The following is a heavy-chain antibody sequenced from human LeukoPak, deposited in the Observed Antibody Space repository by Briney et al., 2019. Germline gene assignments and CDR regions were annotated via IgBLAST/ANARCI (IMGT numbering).Heavy chain of an antibody. V-gene: IGHV4-59*08. D-gene: IGHD6-19*01. J-gene: IGHJ6*03. CDR1: GGSISSYY. CDR2: IYYSGST. CDR3: ARRPRYSSGWYSVDYYYYMDV. Sequence: SETLSLTCTVSGGSISSYYWSWIRQPPGKGPEWIGYIYYSGSTNYNPSLKSRVTISVDTSKNQFSLKLSSVTAADTAVYYCARRPRYSSGWYSVDYYYYMDVWGKGTTVTVSS.